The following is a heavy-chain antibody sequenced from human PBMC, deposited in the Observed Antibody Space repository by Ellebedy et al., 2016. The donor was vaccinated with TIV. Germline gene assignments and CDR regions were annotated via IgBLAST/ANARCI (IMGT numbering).Heavy chain of an antibody. J-gene: IGHJ4*02. D-gene: IGHD3-22*01. CDR2: IKQDGSEK. Sequence: GESLKISCAASGFTFSNYCMSWVRQAPAKALEWVANIKQDGSEKYYVDSVKGRFTISRDNAKNSLYLQLNSLRAEDTAVYYCARVYDSIDYWGQGTLVTVSS. V-gene: IGHV3-7*01. CDR3: ARVYDSIDY. CDR1: GFTFSNYC.